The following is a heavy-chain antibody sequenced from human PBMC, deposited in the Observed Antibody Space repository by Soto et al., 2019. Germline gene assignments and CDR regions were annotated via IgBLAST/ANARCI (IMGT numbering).Heavy chain of an antibody. CDR1: GGSISSYTYY. CDR2: IYYTGST. Sequence: PSETLSLTCTVSGGSISSYTYYWGWIRQPPGKGLEWIGSIYYTGSTYYNPSLKSRVAISADTSKNQLSLKLTSVTAAETAVYYCARHLGGSQHAYYYGMDVWGQGTTVTVSS. J-gene: IGHJ6*02. D-gene: IGHD1-26*01. CDR3: ARHLGGSQHAYYYGMDV. V-gene: IGHV4-39*01.